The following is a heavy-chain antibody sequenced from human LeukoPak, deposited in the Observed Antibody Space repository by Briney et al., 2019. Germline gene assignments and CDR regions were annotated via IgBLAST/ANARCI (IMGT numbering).Heavy chain of an antibody. CDR1: GYRFTSYW. CDR2: IDPSDSYT. V-gene: IGHV5-10-1*01. D-gene: IGHD3-22*01. Sequence: GESLKISCKGSGYRFTSYWISWVRQMPGKGLEWMGRIDPSDSYTNYSPSFQGHVTISADKSISTAYLQWSSLKASDTAMYYCARDDTYYDSSNRPFDYWGQGTLVTVSS. J-gene: IGHJ4*02. CDR3: ARDDTYYDSSNRPFDY.